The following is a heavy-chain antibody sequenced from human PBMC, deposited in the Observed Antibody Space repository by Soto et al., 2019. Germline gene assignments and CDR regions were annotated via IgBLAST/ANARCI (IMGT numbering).Heavy chain of an antibody. CDR1: GYTFTSYA. Sequence: PSVKVSCKASGYTFTSYAMHWVRQAPGQRLEWMGWINAGNGNTKYSQKFQGRVTITRDTSASTAYMELSSLRSEDTAVYYCARDIVVVPGDWFDPWGQGTLVTVSS. V-gene: IGHV1-3*01. CDR2: INAGNGNT. D-gene: IGHD2-2*01. CDR3: ARDIVVVPGDWFDP. J-gene: IGHJ5*02.